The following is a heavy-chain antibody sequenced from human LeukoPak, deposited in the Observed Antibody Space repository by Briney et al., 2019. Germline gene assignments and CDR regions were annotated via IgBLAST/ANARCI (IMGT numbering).Heavy chain of an antibody. CDR3: ASSSGDGDWFDP. CDR1: GFTFSSYS. V-gene: IGHV3-21*01. D-gene: IGHD7-27*01. J-gene: IGHJ5*02. Sequence: GGSLRLSXAASGFTFSSYSMNWVRQAPGKGVEWVSSISSSSSYIYYADSVKGRFTISRDNAKNSLYLQMNSLRAEDTAVYYCASSSGDGDWFDPWGQGTLVTVSS. CDR2: ISSSSSYI.